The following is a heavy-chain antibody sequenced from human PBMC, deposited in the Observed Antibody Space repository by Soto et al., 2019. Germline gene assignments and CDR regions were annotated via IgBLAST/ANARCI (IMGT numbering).Heavy chain of an antibody. V-gene: IGHV4-59*01. CDR1: GGSISSYY. Sequence: SETLSLTCTVSGGSISSYYWSWIRQPPGKGLEWIGYIYYSGSTNYNPSLKSRVTISVDTSKNQFSLKLSSVTAADTAVYYCERGRIVVGENDAFDIWGQGTMVTVSS. CDR3: ERGRIVVGENDAFDI. J-gene: IGHJ3*02. CDR2: IYYSGST. D-gene: IGHD3-22*01.